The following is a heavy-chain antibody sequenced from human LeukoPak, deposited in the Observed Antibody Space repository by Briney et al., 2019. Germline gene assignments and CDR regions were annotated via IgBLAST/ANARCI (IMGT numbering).Heavy chain of an antibody. J-gene: IGHJ4*02. CDR3: ARLISGSSLYLDH. D-gene: IGHD1-26*01. CDR1: GFTFSTYI. V-gene: IGHV3-21*01. Sequence: GGSLRLSCEASGFTFSTYIMNWVRQAPGKGLGWVSFISSTGRNIYYADSVKGRFTISRDNAKNSLYLQMNSLRAEDTAVYYCARLISGSSLYLDHWGQGSLVTVSS. CDR2: ISSTGRNI.